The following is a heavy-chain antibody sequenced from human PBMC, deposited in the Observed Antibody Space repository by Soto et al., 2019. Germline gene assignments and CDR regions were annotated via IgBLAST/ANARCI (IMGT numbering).Heavy chain of an antibody. CDR2: IYYSGST. D-gene: IGHD1-1*01. CDR3: ARAIGTTGDY. CDR1: GGSISSYY. Sequence: TLPETLSLTCTVSGGSISSYYWSWIRQPPGKGLEWIGYIYYSGSTNYNPSLKSRVTISVDTSKNQFSLKLSSVTAADTAVYHCARAIGTTGDYWGQGTLVTVSS. J-gene: IGHJ4*02. V-gene: IGHV4-59*01.